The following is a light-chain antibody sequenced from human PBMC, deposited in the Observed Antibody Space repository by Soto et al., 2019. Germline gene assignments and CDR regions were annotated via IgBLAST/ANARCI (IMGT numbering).Light chain of an antibody. CDR2: GAS. CDR3: QQYGSSPGT. V-gene: IGKV3-20*01. CDR1: QSVSSSY. Sequence: EIVLTQSPGTLSLSPGERATLSCRASQSVSSSYLAWYQQKPGQAPRLLIYGASSRATGIPDRFSGSGSGTDFTLTISRLAPEDFAVYYWQQYGSSPGTFGQGTKLEIK. J-gene: IGKJ2*01.